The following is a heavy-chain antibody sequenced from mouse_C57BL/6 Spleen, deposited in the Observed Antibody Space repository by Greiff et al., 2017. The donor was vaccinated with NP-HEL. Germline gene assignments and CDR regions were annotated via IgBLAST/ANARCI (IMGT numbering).Heavy chain of an antibody. CDR1: GYTFTDYN. J-gene: IGHJ4*01. V-gene: IGHV1-22*01. CDR2: INPNNGGT. CDR3: ADGYYERAMDY. Sequence: VQLKESGPELVKPGASVKMSCKASGYTFTDYNMHWVKQSHGKSLEWIGYINPNNGGTSYNQKFKGKATLTVNKSSSTAYMELRSLTSEDSAVYYCADGYYERAMDYWGQGTSVTVSS. D-gene: IGHD2-3*01.